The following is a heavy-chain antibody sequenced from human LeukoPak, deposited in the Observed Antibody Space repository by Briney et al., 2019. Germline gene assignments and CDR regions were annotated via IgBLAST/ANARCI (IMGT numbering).Heavy chain of an antibody. D-gene: IGHD3-3*01. V-gene: IGHV3-7*01. CDR3: ARVSPSYYDFWSGYYPYYGMDV. CDR2: IKQDGSEK. Sequence: PGGSLRLSCAASGFTFSSYWMSWVRQAPGKGLEWVANIKQDGSEKYYVDSVKGRFTISRDNAKNSLYLQMNSLRAEDTAVYYCARVSPSYYDFWSGYYPYYGMDVWGQGTTVTVSS. J-gene: IGHJ6*02. CDR1: GFTFSSYW.